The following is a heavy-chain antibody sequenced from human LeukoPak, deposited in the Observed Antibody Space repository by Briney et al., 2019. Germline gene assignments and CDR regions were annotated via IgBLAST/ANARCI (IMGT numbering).Heavy chain of an antibody. V-gene: IGHV3-30*02. CDR1: GFTFSSYG. CDR2: IRYDGSNK. J-gene: IGHJ1*01. Sequence: GGSLRPSCAASGFTFSSYGMHWVRQAPGKGLEWVAFIRYDGSNKYYADSVKGRFTISRDNSKNTLYLQMNSLRAEDTAVYYCARQGSSTSPLFQHWGQGTLVTVSS. D-gene: IGHD2-2*01. CDR3: ARQGSSTSPLFQH.